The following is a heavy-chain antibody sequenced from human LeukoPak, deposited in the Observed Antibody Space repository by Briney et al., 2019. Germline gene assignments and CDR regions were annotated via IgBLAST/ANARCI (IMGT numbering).Heavy chain of an antibody. CDR3: ARREYYYDSSGPRVAFDI. CDR1: GYSFTSYW. J-gene: IGHJ3*02. Sequence: GESLKISCKGSGYSFTSYWIGWGRQMPGKGLEWMGIIYPGDSDTRYSPSFQGQVTISADKSISTAYLQWSSLKASDTAMYYCARREYYYDSSGPRVAFDIWGQGTMVTVSS. CDR2: IYPGDSDT. V-gene: IGHV5-51*01. D-gene: IGHD3-22*01.